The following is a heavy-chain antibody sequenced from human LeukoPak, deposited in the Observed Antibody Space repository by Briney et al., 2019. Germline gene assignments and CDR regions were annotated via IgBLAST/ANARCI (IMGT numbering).Heavy chain of an antibody. D-gene: IGHD3-10*01. V-gene: IGHV3-33*08. J-gene: IGHJ4*02. CDR2: IWYDGSNK. CDR3: ARDGGLWFGELLGDY. Sequence: GGSLRLSCAASGFTFSNAWMSWVRQASGKGLEWVAVIWYDGSNKYYADSVKGRFTISRDNSKNTLYLQMNSLRAEDTAVYYCARDGGLWFGELLGDYWGQGTLVTVSS. CDR1: GFTFSNAW.